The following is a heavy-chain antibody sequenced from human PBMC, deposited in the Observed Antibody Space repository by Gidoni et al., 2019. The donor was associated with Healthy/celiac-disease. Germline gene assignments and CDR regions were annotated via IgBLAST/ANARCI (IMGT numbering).Heavy chain of an antibody. CDR2: IGTAGDT. J-gene: IGHJ2*01. D-gene: IGHD3-10*01. CDR1: GFTFSSYD. Sequence: EVQLVESGGGLVQPGGPRRLSCAARGFTFSSYDMHWVRQATGKGLEWVSAIGTAGDTYYPGSVKGRFTISRENAKNSLYLQMNSLRAGDTAVYYCARVSVRNWYFDLWGRGTLVTVSS. V-gene: IGHV3-13*01. CDR3: ARVSVRNWYFDL.